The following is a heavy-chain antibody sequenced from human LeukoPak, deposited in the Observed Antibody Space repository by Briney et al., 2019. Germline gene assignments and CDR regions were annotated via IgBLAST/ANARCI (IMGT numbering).Heavy chain of an antibody. D-gene: IGHD2-15*01. J-gene: IGHJ6*03. CDR1: GGSFSGYY. Sequence: SETLSLTCAVYGGSFSGYYWSWIRQPPGKGLEWIGEINHSGSTNYNPSLKSRVTISVDTSKNQFSLKLSSVTAADTAVYYCARQRVAARVRGYDRLLHMDVWGKRTTVTVSS. CDR2: INHSGST. CDR3: ARQRVAARVRGYDRLLHMDV. V-gene: IGHV4-34*01.